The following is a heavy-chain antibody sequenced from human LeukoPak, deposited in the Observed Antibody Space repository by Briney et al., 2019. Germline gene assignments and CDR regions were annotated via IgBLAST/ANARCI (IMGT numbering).Heavy chain of an antibody. CDR3: ARLDYGGKNYFDY. J-gene: IGHJ4*02. CDR2: IYYSGST. Sequence: SETLSLTCTVSGGSISSYYWSWIRQPPGKGLEWIGYIYYSGSTNYNPSLKSRVTISVDTSKNQFSLKLSSVTAADTAVCYCARLDYGGKNYFDYWGQGTLVTVSS. CDR1: GGSISSYY. D-gene: IGHD4-17*01. V-gene: IGHV4-59*08.